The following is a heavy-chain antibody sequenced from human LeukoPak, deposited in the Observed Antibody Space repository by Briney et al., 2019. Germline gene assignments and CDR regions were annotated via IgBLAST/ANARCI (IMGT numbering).Heavy chain of an antibody. J-gene: IGHJ5*02. V-gene: IGHV1-69*02. D-gene: IGHD3-22*01. CDR3: ARVSYDSSGSYSRGNPVLWFDP. CDR2: IVPILGIA. Sequence: ASVKVSCKASGGTFSSYTISWVRQAPGQGLEWMGRIVPILGIANYAQKFQGRVTITADKSTSTAYMELSSLRSEDTAVYYCARVSYDSSGSYSRGNPVLWFDPWGQGTLVTVSS. CDR1: GGTFSSYT.